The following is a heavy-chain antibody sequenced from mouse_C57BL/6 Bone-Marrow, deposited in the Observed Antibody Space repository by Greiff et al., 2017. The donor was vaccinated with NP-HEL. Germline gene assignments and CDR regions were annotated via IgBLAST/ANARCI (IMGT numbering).Heavy chain of an antibody. V-gene: IGHV5-12*01. CDR3: ASPYDGYYDLFAY. D-gene: IGHD2-3*01. CDR1: GFTFSDYY. CDR2: ISNGGGST. Sequence: EVQLVESGGGLVQPGGSLKLSCAASGFTFSDYYMYWVRQTPEKRLEWVAYISNGGGSTYYPDTVKGRFTISRDNAKNTLYLQMSRLKSEDTAMYYCASPYDGYYDLFAYWGQGTLVTVSA. J-gene: IGHJ3*01.